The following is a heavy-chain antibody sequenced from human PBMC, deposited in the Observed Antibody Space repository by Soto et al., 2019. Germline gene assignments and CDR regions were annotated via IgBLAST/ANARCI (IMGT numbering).Heavy chain of an antibody. J-gene: IGHJ4*02. D-gene: IGHD3-22*01. CDR1: GLTLSSCA. CDR3: AKGGYDSSGHSLYQFDS. V-gene: IGHV3-23*01. CDR2: ISGGGGNT. Sequence: EVQPLESGGGLVQPGGSLRLSCAASGLTLSSCAMRWVRQAPGKGLEWVSTISGGGGNTYYADSVKGRFTISRDNSKSTLYLQMNSLRAEDTAVYYCAKGGYDSSGHSLYQFDSWGQGTLVTVSS.